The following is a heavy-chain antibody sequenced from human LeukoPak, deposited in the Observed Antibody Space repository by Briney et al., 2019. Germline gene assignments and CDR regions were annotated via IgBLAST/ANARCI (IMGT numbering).Heavy chain of an antibody. CDR1: GYTLTELS. CDR2: FDPEDGET. CDR3: ATDALGYSSAFDI. V-gene: IGHV1-24*01. Sequence: ASVKVSCEVSGYTLTELSMHWVRQAPGKGLEWMGGFDPEDGETIYAQKFQGRVTMTEDTSTDTAYMELSSLRSEDTAVYYCATDALGYSSAFDIWGQGTMVTVSS. D-gene: IGHD3-16*01. J-gene: IGHJ3*02.